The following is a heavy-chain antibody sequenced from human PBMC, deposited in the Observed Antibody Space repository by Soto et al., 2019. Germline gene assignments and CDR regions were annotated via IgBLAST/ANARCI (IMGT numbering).Heavy chain of an antibody. CDR3: AKGTVPTTSRHNGLAP. J-gene: IGHJ5*02. CDR2: ISYSAGTT. Sequence: GGSLRLSCAASGFTFSTYAMSWVRQAPGKGLEWVSTISYSAGTTYYADSVKGRFTISRDNSMNTLYLQMNSLRAEDTAVYHFAKGTVPTTSRHNGLAPWGQGTLVTVSS. V-gene: IGHV3-23*01. CDR1: GFTFSTYA. D-gene: IGHD4-4*01.